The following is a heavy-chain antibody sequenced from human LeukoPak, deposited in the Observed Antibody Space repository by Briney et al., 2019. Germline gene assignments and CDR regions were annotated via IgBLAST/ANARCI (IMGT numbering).Heavy chain of an antibody. CDR1: GGSISSGDYY. J-gene: IGHJ4*02. V-gene: IGHV4-30-4*01. D-gene: IGHD3-22*01. CDR3: ARRYYFDSSGYLYYFDY. CDR2: IYYSGST. Sequence: PSQTLSLTCTVSGGSISSGDYYWSWIRQPPGKGLEWIGYIYYSGSTYYNPSLKSRLTISIDTSKNQFSLKLSSVTAADTAVYYCARRYYFDSSGYLYYFDYWGQGTLVTVSS.